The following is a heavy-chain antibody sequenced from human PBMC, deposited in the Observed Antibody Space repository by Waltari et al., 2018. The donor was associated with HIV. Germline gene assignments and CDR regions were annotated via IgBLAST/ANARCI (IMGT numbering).Heavy chain of an antibody. Sequence: QVQLVQSGAEVKKPGASVKVSCKASGYTFTSYDINWVRQATGQGLEWMGWMNPNSGNTGYAQKFQGRVTMTRNTSISTAYMELSSLRSEDTAVYYCASSPRLLWFRELLSNPSHYYYYGMDVWGQGTTVTVSS. J-gene: IGHJ6*02. CDR3: ASSPRLLWFRELLSNPSHYYYYGMDV. V-gene: IGHV1-8*01. CDR1: GYTFTSYD. CDR2: MNPNSGNT. D-gene: IGHD3-10*01.